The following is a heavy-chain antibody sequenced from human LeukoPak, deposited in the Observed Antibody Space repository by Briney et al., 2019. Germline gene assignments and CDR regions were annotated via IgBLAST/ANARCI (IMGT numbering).Heavy chain of an antibody. V-gene: IGHV3-23*01. J-gene: IGHJ5*02. CDR2: ISPIGSGT. CDR3: AKDYYASGS. CDR1: GFIFXNYA. Sequence: LXLXCXASGFIFXNYAMTWVRQAPGKGLEWVSSISPIGSGTYYAASVKGRFTISRDNSNLYLQMNNLRAEDTAVYYCAKDYYASGSWGQGTLVTVSS. D-gene: IGHD3-10*01.